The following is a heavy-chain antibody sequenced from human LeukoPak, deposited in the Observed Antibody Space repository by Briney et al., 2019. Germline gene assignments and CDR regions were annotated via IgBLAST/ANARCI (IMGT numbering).Heavy chain of an antibody. V-gene: IGHV6-1*01. D-gene: IGHD1-14*01. CDR1: GDSVSSNSAA. CDR3: ARGTATASYPINWFDP. J-gene: IGHJ5*02. CDR2: TYYRSKWYN. Sequence: SQTLSLTCAISGDSVSSNSAAWNWIRQSPSRGLEWLGRTYYRSKWYNDYAISVKSRITINPDTSKNQFSLHLNSVTPGDTAVYYCARGTATASYPINWFDPWGQGILVNVSS.